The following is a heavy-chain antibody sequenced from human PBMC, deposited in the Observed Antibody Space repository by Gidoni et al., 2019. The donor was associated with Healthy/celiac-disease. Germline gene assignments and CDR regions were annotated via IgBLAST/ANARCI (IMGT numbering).Heavy chain of an antibody. CDR2: ISAYNGNT. CDR3: ARVGMDSSSWYKSNWFDP. D-gene: IGHD6-13*01. V-gene: IGHV1-18*01. CDR1: GYTFTSYG. J-gene: IGHJ5*02. Sequence: QVQLVQSGAEVKKPGASVKVSCKASGYTFTSYGISWVRQAPGQGLEWMGWISAYNGNTNDAQTLQGRVTMTTDPSTSTAYMELRSLRSDDTAVYYCARVGMDSSSWYKSNWFDPWGQGTLVTVSS.